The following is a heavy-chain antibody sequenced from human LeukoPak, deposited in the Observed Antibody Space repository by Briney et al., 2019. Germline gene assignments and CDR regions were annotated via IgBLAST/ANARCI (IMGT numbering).Heavy chain of an antibody. CDR3: SKKGQADNDGKPD. Sequence: PGGSLRLSCAASGFTFGTYDMYWIRQAPGKGLECVSSISRGGAYTYYADSVKGRFTISRDDSRNTLYLQMNSLRAEDTAVYYCSKKGQADNDGKPDWGRGTLVTVSS. V-gene: IGHV3-23*01. CDR1: GFTFGTYD. J-gene: IGHJ4*02. D-gene: IGHD1-1*01. CDR2: ISRGGAYT.